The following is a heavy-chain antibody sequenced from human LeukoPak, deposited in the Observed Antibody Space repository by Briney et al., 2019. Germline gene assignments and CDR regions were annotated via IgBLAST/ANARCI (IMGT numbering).Heavy chain of an antibody. CDR3: ARGVVLWELHSPYYYYMDV. CDR2: IIPIFGTA. V-gene: IGHV1-69*05. D-gene: IGHD1-26*01. CDR1: GGTFSSYA. Sequence: SVKVSCKASGGTFSSYAISWVRQAPGQGLEWMGGIIPIFGTANYAQKFQGRVTITTDESTSTAYMELSSLRSEDTAVYYCARGVVLWELHSPYYYYMDVWGKGTTVTVSS. J-gene: IGHJ6*03.